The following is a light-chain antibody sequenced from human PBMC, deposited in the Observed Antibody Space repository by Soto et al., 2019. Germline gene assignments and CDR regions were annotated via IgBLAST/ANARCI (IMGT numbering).Light chain of an antibody. Sequence: SQMTQSPSSLSASAGDRVTITCREGQNIDTYLNWYQQKPRIAPKVLIYAASRLQSGVPSRFSGSGSGTSFTLTISSLQPEDFATYYCQQRYSVQYSFGQGTTLEIK. CDR3: QQRYSVQYS. J-gene: IGKJ2*03. V-gene: IGKV1-39*01. CDR1: QNIDTY. CDR2: AAS.